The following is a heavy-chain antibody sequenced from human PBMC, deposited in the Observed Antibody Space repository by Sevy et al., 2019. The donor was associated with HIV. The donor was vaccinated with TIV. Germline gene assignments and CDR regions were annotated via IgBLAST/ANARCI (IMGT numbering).Heavy chain of an antibody. CDR3: TTSYSNYYYFDY. V-gene: IGHV3-15*07. CDR1: GFTFSNAG. CDR2: IKSKTDGGTT. D-gene: IGHD4-4*01. J-gene: IGHJ4*02. Sequence: GGSLRLSCAASGFTFSNAGMNWVRQAPGKGLEWVGRIKSKTDGGTTDYAAPVKGRFTISRDDSKNTLYLQMNSLKTEDTAVYYCTTSYSNYYYFDYWGQGTLVTVSS.